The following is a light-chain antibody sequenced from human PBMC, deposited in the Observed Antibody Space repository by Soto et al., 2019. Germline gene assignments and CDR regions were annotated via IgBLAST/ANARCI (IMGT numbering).Light chain of an antibody. CDR3: SSYTSLSTLGV. CDR1: SSDVGGYNY. J-gene: IGLJ2*01. V-gene: IGLV2-14*01. Sequence: QSALTQPAYVSGSPGQSITISCTGTSSDVGGYNYVSWYQQHPGKAPKLMIYDVSNRPSGVSNRFSGSKSGNTASLTISGLQAEDEADYYCSSYTSLSTLGVFGGGTKVTVL. CDR2: DVS.